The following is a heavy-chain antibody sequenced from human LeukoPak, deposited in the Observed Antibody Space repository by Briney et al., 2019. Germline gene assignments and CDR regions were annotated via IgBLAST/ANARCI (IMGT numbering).Heavy chain of an antibody. J-gene: IGHJ3*02. CDR1: GVSISSSSYY. CDR3: ARHPARGQQGYAFDI. CDR2: IFSSGNT. D-gene: IGHD6-13*01. Sequence: SETLSLTCTVSGVSISSSSYYWGWIRQPPGKGLEWIGYIFSSGNTNYNPSLKSRVTISVDTSKNQFSLKLTSVTAADTAVYYCARHPARGQQGYAFDIWGQGTVVTVSS. V-gene: IGHV4-61*05.